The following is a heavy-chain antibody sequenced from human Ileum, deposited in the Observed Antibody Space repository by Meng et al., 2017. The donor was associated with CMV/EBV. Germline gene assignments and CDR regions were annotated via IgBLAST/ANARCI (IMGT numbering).Heavy chain of an antibody. D-gene: IGHD6-25*01. V-gene: IGHV7-4-1*02. CDR1: GYTFSNNN. CDR3: ARDGLNERYFDY. Sequence: CKAPGYTFSNNNLIWARQAPGQGPEWMGWIDTHTGNPTYARDFTGRFVFSLDTSVSTAYLQISSLKAEDTAVYYCARDGLNERYFDYWGQGTLVTVSS. J-gene: IGHJ4*02. CDR2: IDTHTGNP.